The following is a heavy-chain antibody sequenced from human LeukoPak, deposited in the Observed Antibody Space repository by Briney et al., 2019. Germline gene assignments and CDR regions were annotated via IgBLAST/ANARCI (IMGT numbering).Heavy chain of an antibody. D-gene: IGHD5-18*01. CDR3: ARGYSYGPTPFDY. J-gene: IGHJ4*02. V-gene: IGHV6-1*01. CDR2: TYYRSKWYN. Sequence: SQTLSLTCAISGDSVSSNSAAWNWIRQSPSRGLEWLGRTYYRSKWYNDYAVSVKSRITINPDTSKNQFSLKLSSVTAADTAVYYCARGYSYGPTPFDYWGQGTLVTVSS. CDR1: GDSVSSNSAA.